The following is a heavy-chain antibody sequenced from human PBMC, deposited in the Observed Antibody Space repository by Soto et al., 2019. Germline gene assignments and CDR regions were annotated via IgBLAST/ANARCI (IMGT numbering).Heavy chain of an antibody. Sequence: QVQLVESGGGVVQPGRSLRLSCAASGFTFSSYGMHWVRQAPGKGLEWVAVIWYDGSNKYYADSVKDRFTISRDNSKNTLYLQMTSLRAEDTAVYYCAKGRVQLDLWGQGTLVTVSS. V-gene: IGHV3-33*06. D-gene: IGHD1-1*01. CDR3: AKGRVQLDL. J-gene: IGHJ5*02. CDR2: IWYDGSNK. CDR1: GFTFSSYG.